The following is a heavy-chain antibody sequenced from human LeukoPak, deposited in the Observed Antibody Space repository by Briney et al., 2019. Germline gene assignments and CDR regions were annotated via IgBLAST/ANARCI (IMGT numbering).Heavy chain of an antibody. V-gene: IGHV4-31*03. CDR2: IYYSGST. D-gene: IGHD3-22*01. J-gene: IGHJ4*02. CDR3: TRSSLYDSSGYYERVYFDY. CDR1: GGSISSGGYY. Sequence: SQTLSLTCTVSGGSISSGGYYWSWIRQHPGKGLEWIGYIYYSGSTYYNPSLKSRVTISVDTSKNQFSLKLSSVTAADTAVYYCTRSSLYDSSGYYERVYFDYWGQGTLVTVSS.